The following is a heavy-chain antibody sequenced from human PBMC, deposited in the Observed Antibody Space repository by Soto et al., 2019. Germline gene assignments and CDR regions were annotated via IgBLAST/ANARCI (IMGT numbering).Heavy chain of an antibody. J-gene: IGHJ6*02. CDR3: AKALEPDYDFRPTLYYYYGMDV. CDR1: GFTFSSYG. CDR2: ISYDGSNK. V-gene: IGHV3-30*18. Sequence: VGSLRLSCAASGFTFSSYGMHWVRQAPGKGLEWVAVISYDGSNKYYADSVKGRFTISRDNSKNTLYLQMNSLRAEDTAVYYCAKALEPDYDFRPTLYYYYGMDVWGQGTTVTVSS. D-gene: IGHD3-3*01.